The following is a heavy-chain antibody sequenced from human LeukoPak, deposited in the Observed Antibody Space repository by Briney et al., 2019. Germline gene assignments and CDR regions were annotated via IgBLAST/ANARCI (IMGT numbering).Heavy chain of an antibody. D-gene: IGHD3-3*02. CDR1: GFTFSSFS. Sequence: GGSLRLSCAASGFTFSSFSMNWVRQAPGKGLEWVSYISGSGTTIYYADSVKGRFTISRDNAKNSLYLQLNSLRDEDTAVYYCARGISAADYWGQGTLVTVSS. J-gene: IGHJ4*02. V-gene: IGHV3-48*02. CDR2: ISGSGTTI. CDR3: ARGISAADY.